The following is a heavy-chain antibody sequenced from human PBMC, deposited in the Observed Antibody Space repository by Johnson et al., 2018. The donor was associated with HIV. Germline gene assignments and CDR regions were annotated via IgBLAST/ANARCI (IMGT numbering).Heavy chain of an antibody. Sequence: QMQLVESGGGLVKPGGSLRLSCVASGFRFSDHYMSWIRQAPGKGLEWVSYISSSGTTIYSADSVKGRFTTSRDNTNNSLYLQMNSLKAEDTAVYYCARGRASWELYDAFEIWGQGTMVIVSS. CDR1: GFRFSDHY. CDR3: ARGRASWELYDAFEI. J-gene: IGHJ3*02. V-gene: IGHV3-11*04. D-gene: IGHD1-26*01. CDR2: ISSSGTTI.